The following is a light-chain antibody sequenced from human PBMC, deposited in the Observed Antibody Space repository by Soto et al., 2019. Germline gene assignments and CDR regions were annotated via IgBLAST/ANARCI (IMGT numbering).Light chain of an antibody. Sequence: QSALTQPASVSGSPGQSITISCTGTSSDIGGYDYVSWYQHHPGKAPKFIIYGVTNRPSGVSHRFSGSKSANTASLTISGLQAEDEADYYCTSYTSSSTRVFGTGTKLTVL. CDR2: GVT. CDR1: SSDIGGYDY. V-gene: IGLV2-14*01. CDR3: TSYTSSSTRV. J-gene: IGLJ1*01.